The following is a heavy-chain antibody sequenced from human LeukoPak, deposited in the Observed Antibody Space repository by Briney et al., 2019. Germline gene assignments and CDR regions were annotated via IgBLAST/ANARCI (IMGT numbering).Heavy chain of an antibody. J-gene: IGHJ6*04. CDR1: GFTFSSYG. Sequence: GGSLRLSCAASGFTFSSYGMHWVRQAPGKGLEWVAVISYDGSNKYYADSVKGRFTISRDNSKNTLYLQMNSLRAEDTAVYYCAKDRNRELYYHYYGMDVWGKGTTVTVSS. D-gene: IGHD1-26*01. CDR3: AKDRNRELYYHYYGMDV. V-gene: IGHV3-30*18. CDR2: ISYDGSNK.